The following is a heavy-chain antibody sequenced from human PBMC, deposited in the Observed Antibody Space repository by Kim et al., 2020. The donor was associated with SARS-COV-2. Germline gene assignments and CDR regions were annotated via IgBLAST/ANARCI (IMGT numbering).Heavy chain of an antibody. Sequence: GGSLRLSCAGSGFTFGVFSMNWVRRAPGKGLEWVAGISFNGQMKYYADSVKDRFTISRDNSKDTLYVQMNSLTTEDTAVYYCARPMTTVTSDAFDIWGQGTTVTVSS. J-gene: IGHJ3*02. V-gene: IGHV3-30*04. CDR3: ARPMTTVTSDAFDI. CDR2: ISFNGQMK. CDR1: GFTFGVFS. D-gene: IGHD4-17*01.